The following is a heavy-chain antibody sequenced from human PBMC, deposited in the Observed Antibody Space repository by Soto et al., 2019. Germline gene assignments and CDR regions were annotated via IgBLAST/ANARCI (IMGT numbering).Heavy chain of an antibody. D-gene: IGHD2-2*01. Sequence: GASVKVSCKASGYTFTSYGISWVRQAPGQGLEWMGWISAYNGNTNYAQKLQGRVTMTTDTSTSTAYMELRSLRSDDTAVYYCARYDGGWVVVPAATPLAYWGQGTLVTVSS. J-gene: IGHJ4*02. V-gene: IGHV1-18*01. CDR2: ISAYNGNT. CDR1: GYTFTSYG. CDR3: ARYDGGWVVVPAATPLAY.